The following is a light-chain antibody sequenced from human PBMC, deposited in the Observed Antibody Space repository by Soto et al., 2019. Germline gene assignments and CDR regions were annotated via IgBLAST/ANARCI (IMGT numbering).Light chain of an antibody. CDR2: DVS. CDR1: SSDVGGYNY. Sequence: QSVLTQPRSVSGSPGQSVTISCTGTSSDVGGYNYVSWYQQHPGKAPKLMIYDVSKRPSGVPDRFSGSKSGNTAYLTISGLQAEDEADSYCWSYAGSYTYVFGTGTKLTVL. V-gene: IGLV2-11*01. CDR3: WSYAGSYTYV. J-gene: IGLJ1*01.